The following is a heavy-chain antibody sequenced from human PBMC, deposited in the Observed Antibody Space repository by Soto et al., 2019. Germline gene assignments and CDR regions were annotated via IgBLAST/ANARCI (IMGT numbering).Heavy chain of an antibody. D-gene: IGHD3-22*01. CDR1: GYTFTSYA. J-gene: IGHJ4*02. CDR3: ARGSPSITMIVVVITDFDY. CDR2: INAGNGNT. V-gene: IGHV1-3*01. Sequence: ASVKVSCKASGYTFTSYAMHWVRQAPGQRLEWMGWINAGNGNTKYSQKFQGRVTITRDTFASTAYMELSSLRSEDTAVYYCARGSPSITMIVVVITDFDYWGQGTLVTVSS.